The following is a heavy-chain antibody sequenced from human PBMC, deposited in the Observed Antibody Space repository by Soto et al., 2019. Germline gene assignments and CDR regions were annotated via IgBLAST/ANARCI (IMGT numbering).Heavy chain of an antibody. CDR2: IYYSGST. CDR1: GGSISSSSYY. J-gene: IGHJ4*02. CDR3: ARHVVAYCGGDCYSMYYFDY. V-gene: IGHV4-39*01. D-gene: IGHD2-21*02. Sequence: QLQLQESGPGLVKPSETLSLTCTVSGGSISSSSYYWGWIRQPPGKGLEWIGSIYYSGSTYYNPSLKSRVTISVDTSKNQFSLKLSSVTAADTAVYYCARHVVAYCGGDCYSMYYFDYWGQGTLVTVSS.